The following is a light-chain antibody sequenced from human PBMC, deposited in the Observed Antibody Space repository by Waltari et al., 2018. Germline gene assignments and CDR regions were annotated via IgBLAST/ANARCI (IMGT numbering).Light chain of an antibody. V-gene: IGLV1-44*01. J-gene: IGLJ3*02. CDR3: AAWDDSLNAVV. CDR2: SDN. Sequence: QSVVTQPPSASGTPGQWVTISCSGSSSNIGSNTVNWYQQLPGTAPKLLVYSDNQRPSGVPDRFSGPKSGTSASLAISGLQSEDEAGYYCAAWDDSLNAVVFGGGTKLTVL. CDR1: SSNIGSNT.